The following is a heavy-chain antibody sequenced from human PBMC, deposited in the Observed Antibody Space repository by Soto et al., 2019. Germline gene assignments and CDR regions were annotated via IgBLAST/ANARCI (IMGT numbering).Heavy chain of an antibody. CDR2: IDPSDSQT. CDR1: GIILSYYL. J-gene: IGHJ4*02. V-gene: IGHV5-10-1*01. D-gene: IGHD3-22*01. CDR3: ARHISDYDTSPNFQYYFDF. Sequence: GELLTIYSTFYGIILSYYLITVGHQKAGRGVGWMGSIDPSDSQTYYSPSFRGPVTIPATKSITTMFLKRRSLRASATAMYYCARHISDYDTSPNFQYYFDFWGQGTPVTVSS.